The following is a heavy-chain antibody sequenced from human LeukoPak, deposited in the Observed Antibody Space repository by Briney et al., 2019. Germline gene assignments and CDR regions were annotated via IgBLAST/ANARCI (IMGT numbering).Heavy chain of an antibody. Sequence: SETLSLTCAVYGGSFSGYYRSWIRQPPGKGLEWIGEINHSGSTNYNPSLKSRVTISVDTSKNQFSLKLSSVTAADTAVYYCARGYYGSGSYYGDYWGQGTLVTVSS. CDR1: GGSFSGYY. J-gene: IGHJ4*02. V-gene: IGHV4-34*01. D-gene: IGHD3-10*01. CDR3: ARGYYGSGSYYGDY. CDR2: INHSGST.